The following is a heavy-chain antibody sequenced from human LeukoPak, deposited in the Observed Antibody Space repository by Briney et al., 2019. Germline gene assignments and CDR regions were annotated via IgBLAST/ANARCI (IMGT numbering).Heavy chain of an antibody. V-gene: IGHV1-69*13. CDR1: GGTFSSYA. CDR2: IIPIFGTA. D-gene: IGHD1-26*01. J-gene: IGHJ6*03. CDR3: ARDRDSGSPIGYYYMDV. Sequence: ASVKVSCKASGGTFSSYAISWVRQAPGQGLEWMGGIIPIFGTANYARKFQGRVTITADESTSTAYMELSSLRSEDTAVYYCARDRDSGSPIGYYYMDVWGKGATVTVSS.